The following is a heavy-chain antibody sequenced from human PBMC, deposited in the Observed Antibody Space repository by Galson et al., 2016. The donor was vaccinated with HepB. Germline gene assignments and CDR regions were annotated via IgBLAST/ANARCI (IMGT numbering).Heavy chain of an antibody. Sequence: SLRLSCAASGFTFNSYAMSWVRQAPGKGLEWVSTICGDGRTTNYADSVKGRFTISRDNSKNTLYLQMNTLRAEETAVYFCARGIGDRTSIRPFYFDYWGQGTLVTVSS. V-gene: IGHV3-23*01. CDR2: ICGDGRTT. CDR1: GFTFNSYA. D-gene: IGHD2-2*01. CDR3: ARGIGDRTSIRPFYFDY. J-gene: IGHJ4*02.